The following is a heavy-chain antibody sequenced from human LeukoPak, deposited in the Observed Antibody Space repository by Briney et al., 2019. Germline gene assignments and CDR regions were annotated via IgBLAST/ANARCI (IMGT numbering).Heavy chain of an antibody. Sequence: GGSLRLSCAASGFTFSSYSMNWVRQAPGKGLEWVSSISSSSSYIYYADSVKGRFTISRDNAKNSLYLQMNSLRAEDTAVYYCARDRGSSLNWFDPWGQGTLVTVSS. J-gene: IGHJ5*02. CDR1: GFTFSSYS. V-gene: IGHV3-21*01. CDR3: ARDRGSSLNWFDP. CDR2: ISSSSSYI. D-gene: IGHD6-13*01.